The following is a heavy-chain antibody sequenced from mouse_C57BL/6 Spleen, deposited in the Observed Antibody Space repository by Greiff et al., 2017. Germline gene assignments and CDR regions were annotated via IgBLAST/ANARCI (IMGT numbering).Heavy chain of an antibody. Sequence: QVQLQQPGAELVKPGASVKLSCKASGYTFTSYWMHWVKQRPGQGLEWIGMIHPNSGSTNYNEKFKSKAKLTVDKSSSTAYMQLSSLTSEDSAVYYCARGNSSGYFDYWGQGTTLTVSS. CDR3: ARGNSSGYFDY. J-gene: IGHJ2*01. CDR2: IHPNSGST. CDR1: GYTFTSYW. V-gene: IGHV1-64*01. D-gene: IGHD3-2*02.